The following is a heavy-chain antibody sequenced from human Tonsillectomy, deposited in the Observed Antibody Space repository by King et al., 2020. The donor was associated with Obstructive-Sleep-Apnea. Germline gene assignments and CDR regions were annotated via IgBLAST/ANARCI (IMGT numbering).Heavy chain of an antibody. CDR3: ARVYDFWSGYYYYGMDV. CDR2: IYHSGST. CDR1: GGSISSSNW. Sequence: QLQESGPGLVKPSGTLSLTCAVSGGSISSSNWWSWVRQPPGKGLEWIGEIYHSGSTNYNPSLKSRVTISVDKSKNQFSLKLSSVTAADTAVYYCARVYDFWSGYYYYGMDVWGQGTTVPVSS. D-gene: IGHD3-3*01. V-gene: IGHV4-4*02. J-gene: IGHJ6*02.